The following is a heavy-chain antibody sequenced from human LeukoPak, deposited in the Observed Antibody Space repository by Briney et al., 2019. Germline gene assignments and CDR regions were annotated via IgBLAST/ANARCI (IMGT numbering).Heavy chain of an antibody. V-gene: IGHV3-30*02. CDR3: AKDRRILPAKYFDY. CDR2: IYYDGSNT. J-gene: IGHJ4*02. D-gene: IGHD2/OR15-2a*01. CDR1: GLTFGSYG. Sequence: GGSLRLSCAASGLTFGSYGMHWVRQAPGKGLEWVTYIYYDGSNTYYADSVKGRFTISRDNSKNTLSLQMSSLRTEDTAVYYCAKDRRILPAKYFDYWGQGTLVTVSS.